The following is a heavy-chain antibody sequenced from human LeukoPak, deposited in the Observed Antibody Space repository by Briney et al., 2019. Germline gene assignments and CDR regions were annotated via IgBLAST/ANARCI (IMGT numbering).Heavy chain of an antibody. CDR2: IDSSSTI. D-gene: IGHD4-17*01. J-gene: IGHJ4*02. CDR3: ARGPYDYGEYIDY. CDR1: GFPFSEYS. V-gene: IGHV3-69-1*01. Sequence: GSLRLSCAASGFPFSEYSMKWVRQGPGEGLEWVSYIDSSSTIYYADSVKGRFTISRDNAKNSLYLQLNSLRAEDTAVYYCARGPYDYGEYIDYWGQGTLVTVSS.